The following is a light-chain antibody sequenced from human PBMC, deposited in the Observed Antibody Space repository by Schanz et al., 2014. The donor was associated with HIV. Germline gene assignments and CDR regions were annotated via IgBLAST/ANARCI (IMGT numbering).Light chain of an antibody. CDR3: AAWDDTLSGYV. J-gene: IGLJ1*01. Sequence: QSVLTRPPSVSGAPGQRVTISCTGSRSNIGAGYDVHWYQQLPGAAPKLLIYANTNRPSGVPDRFSGSKSGTSVSLAITDLQAEDEADYYCAAWDDTLSGYVFGTGTKLTVL. CDR1: RSNIGAGYD. CDR2: ANT. V-gene: IGLV1-40*01.